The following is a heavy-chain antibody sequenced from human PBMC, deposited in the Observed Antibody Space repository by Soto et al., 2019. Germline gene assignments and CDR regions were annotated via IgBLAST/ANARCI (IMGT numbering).Heavy chain of an antibody. D-gene: IGHD5-18*01. CDR1: GGSISSGGYY. V-gene: IGHV4-31*03. Sequence: QVQLQESGPGLVKPSQTLSLTCTVSGGSISSGGYYWSWIRQHPGTGLEWIGYIYYSGSTYYNLPLKSRVTISVDTSKNQCSLKLSSVTAADTAVYYCARELRGRGYSYGYDYWGQGTLVTVSS. J-gene: IGHJ4*02. CDR2: IYYSGST. CDR3: ARELRGRGYSYGYDY.